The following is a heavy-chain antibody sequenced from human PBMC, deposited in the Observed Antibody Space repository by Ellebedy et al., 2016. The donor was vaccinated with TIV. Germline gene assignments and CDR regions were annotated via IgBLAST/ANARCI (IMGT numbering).Heavy chain of an antibody. Sequence: GESLKISCAASGFTFSSYAMHWVRQAPGQGLEWVAVISYDGSNKYYADSVKGRFTISRDNAKNSLYLQMNSLRAEDTAVYYCSRHTDYALDYWGQGTLVTVSS. V-gene: IGHV3-30-3*01. CDR2: ISYDGSNK. CDR3: SRHTDYALDY. CDR1: GFTFSSYA. D-gene: IGHD4-17*01. J-gene: IGHJ4*02.